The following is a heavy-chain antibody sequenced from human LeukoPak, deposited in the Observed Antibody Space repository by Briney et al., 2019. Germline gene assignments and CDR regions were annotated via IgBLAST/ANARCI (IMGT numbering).Heavy chain of an antibody. CDR3: ARDHPEDIVVVPAAPDAFDI. CDR2: ISAYNGNT. J-gene: IGHJ3*02. CDR1: GYTFTSYG. Sequence: ASVKVSCKASGYTFTSYGISWVRQAPGQGLEWMGWISAYNGNTNYAQKLQGRVTMTTDTSTSTAYMELRSLRSDDTAVYYCARDHPEDIVVVPAAPDAFDIWGQGTMVTVSS. D-gene: IGHD2-2*01. V-gene: IGHV1-18*01.